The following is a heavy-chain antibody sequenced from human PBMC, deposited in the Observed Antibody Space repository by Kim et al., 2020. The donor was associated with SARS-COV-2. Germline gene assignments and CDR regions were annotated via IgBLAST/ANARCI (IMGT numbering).Heavy chain of an antibody. J-gene: IGHJ4*02. Sequence: GGSLRLSCAASGFTFSSYSINWVRQAPGKGLEWVSYISSSSTIYYADSVKGRFTISRDNAKNSLYLQMNSLRDEDTAVYYCAREGPTYYYVSGSYSLPIWGQGTLVTVSS. V-gene: IGHV3-48*02. CDR2: ISSSSTI. CDR1: GFTFSSYS. D-gene: IGHD3-10*01. CDR3: AREGPTYYYVSGSYSLPI.